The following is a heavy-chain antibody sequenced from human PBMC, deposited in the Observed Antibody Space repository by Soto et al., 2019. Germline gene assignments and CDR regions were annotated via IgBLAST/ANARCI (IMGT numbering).Heavy chain of an antibody. J-gene: IGHJ6*02. V-gene: IGHV3-53*01. Sequence: GGSLRLSCAACGFTVSSNYMSWVRQAPGKGLEWVSVIYSGGSTYYADSVKGRFTISRDNSKNTLYLQMNSLRAEDTAVYYCARDRIVVVPAATLNYYYYGMDVWGQGTTITVSS. CDR2: IYSGGST. CDR3: ARDRIVVVPAATLNYYYYGMDV. CDR1: GFTVSSNY. D-gene: IGHD2-2*01.